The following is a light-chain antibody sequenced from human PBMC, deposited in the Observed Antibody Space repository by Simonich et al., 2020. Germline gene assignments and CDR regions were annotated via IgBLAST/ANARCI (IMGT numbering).Light chain of an antibody. J-gene: IGKJ2*01. CDR2: AAS. V-gene: IGKV1-9*01. CDR1: QGISSY. CDR3: QQLNSYPPYT. Sequence: IQLTQSPSFLSASVGDRFTITCRASQGISSYLAWYQQKPGKAPKRLIYAASTLQSGVPSRFSGSGSGTEFTLTISSLQPEDFATYYCQQLNSYPPYTFGQGTKLEIK.